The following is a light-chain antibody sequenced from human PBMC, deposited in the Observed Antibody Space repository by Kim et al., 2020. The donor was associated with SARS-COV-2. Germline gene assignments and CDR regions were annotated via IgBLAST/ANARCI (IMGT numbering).Light chain of an antibody. CDR3: QQYGSSPNS. CDR2: GAS. Sequence: LSPGERATLSCRASQSVSSSYLAWYQQKPGQAPRLLIYGASSRATGIPDRFSGSGSGRDFTLTISRLEPEDFAVYYCQQYGSSPNSFGQGTKLEI. J-gene: IGKJ2*03. CDR1: QSVSSSY. V-gene: IGKV3-20*01.